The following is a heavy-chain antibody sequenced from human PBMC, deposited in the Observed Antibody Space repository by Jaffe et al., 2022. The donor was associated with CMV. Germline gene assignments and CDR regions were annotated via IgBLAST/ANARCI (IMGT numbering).Heavy chain of an antibody. Sequence: QVQLVESGGGVVQPGRSLRLSCAASGFTFSSYGMHWVRQAPGKGLEWVAVIWYDGSNKYYADSVKGRFTISRDNSKNTLYLQMNSLRAEDTAVYYCARGRNDYVWGSYPHYFDYWGQGTLVTVSS. V-gene: IGHV3-33*08. CDR2: IWYDGSNK. J-gene: IGHJ4*02. CDR1: GFTFSSYG. D-gene: IGHD3-16*01. CDR3: ARGRNDYVWGSYPHYFDY.